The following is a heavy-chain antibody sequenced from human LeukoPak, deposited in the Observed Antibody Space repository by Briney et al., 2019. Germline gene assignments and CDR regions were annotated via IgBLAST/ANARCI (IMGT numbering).Heavy chain of an antibody. CDR1: GGSFSGYY. CDR3: AREVRGLANNWFDP. D-gene: IGHD3-10*01. J-gene: IGHJ5*02. V-gene: IGHV4-34*01. CDR2: INHSGST. Sequence: SETLSLTCAVYGGSFSGYYWSWIRQPPGKGLEWIGEINHSGSTNYNPSLKSRVTISVDTSKNQFSLKLSSVTAADTAVYYCAREVRGLANNWFDPWGQGTLVTVSS.